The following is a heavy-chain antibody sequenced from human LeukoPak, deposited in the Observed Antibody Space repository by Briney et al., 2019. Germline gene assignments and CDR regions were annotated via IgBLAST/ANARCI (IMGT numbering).Heavy chain of an antibody. D-gene: IGHD3-10*01. CDR1: GFTFSSYS. V-gene: IGHV3-30*02. CDR2: IRYDGSNK. CDR3: AKDRESMVRGTRLGYYFDY. J-gene: IGHJ4*02. Sequence: GGSLRLSCAASGFTFSSYSMNWVRQAPGKGLEWVAFIRYDGSNKYYADSVKGRFTISRDNSKNTLYLQMNSLRAEDTAAYYCAKDRESMVRGTRLGYYFDYWGQGTLVTVSS.